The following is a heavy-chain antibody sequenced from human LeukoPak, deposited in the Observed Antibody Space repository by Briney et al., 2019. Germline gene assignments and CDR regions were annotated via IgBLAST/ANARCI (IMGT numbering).Heavy chain of an antibody. CDR3: ARRGRSGSPEVL. CDR2: IFYSGTTNPT. J-gene: IGHJ4*02. CDR1: GGSISGFY. Sequence: PSETLSLTCTVSGGSISGFYSTWIRQPPGKGLEWIVYIFYSGTTNPTNYNPSLKSGVTISVDTSKNQFLLKLNSVTAEDTGVYYCARRGRSGSPEVLWGQGTLVTVSS. D-gene: IGHD6-19*01. V-gene: IGHV4-59*12.